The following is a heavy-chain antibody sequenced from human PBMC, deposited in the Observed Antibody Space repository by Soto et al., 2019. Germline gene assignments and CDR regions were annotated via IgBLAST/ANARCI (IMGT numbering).Heavy chain of an antibody. CDR2: ISYDGSNK. J-gene: IGHJ5*02. V-gene: IGHV3-30*18. CDR1: GFTFSSYG. Sequence: GSLRLSCAASGFTFSSYGMHWVRQAPGKGLEWVAVISYDGSNKYYADSVKGRFTISRDNSKNTLYLQMNSLRAEDTAVYYCAKDSEGFGELFGSPGPWGQGTLVTVS. CDR3: AKDSEGFGELFGSPGP. D-gene: IGHD3-10*01.